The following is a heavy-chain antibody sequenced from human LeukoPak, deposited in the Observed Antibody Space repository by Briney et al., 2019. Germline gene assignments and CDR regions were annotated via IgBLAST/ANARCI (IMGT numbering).Heavy chain of an antibody. CDR2: IHYTGSI. D-gene: IGHD6-25*01. CDR3: AKYGRSSANYFDY. Sequence: PSETLSLTCNASGDSISAYYWSWVRQPPGKGLEWIAYIHYTGSINYNPSLKSRVTISMDTSKSQFSLHVNSVTAADTAVFYCAKYGRSSANYFDYWGRGTLVTVSS. CDR1: GDSISAYY. V-gene: IGHV4-59*08. J-gene: IGHJ4*02.